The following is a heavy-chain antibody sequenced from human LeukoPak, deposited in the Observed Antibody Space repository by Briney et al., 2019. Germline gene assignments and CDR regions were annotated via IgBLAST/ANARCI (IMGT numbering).Heavy chain of an antibody. D-gene: IGHD1-20*01. CDR2: ISRSSSYI. CDR3: ARAYGKWNDVYFYAFDL. J-gene: IGHJ3*01. CDR1: GFNFSSYS. V-gene: IGHV3-21*04. Sequence: GGSLRLSCAASGFNFSSYSMNWVRQALGKGLEWVSSISRSSSYIYYADSVKGRFTISRDNAKSSLYLQMNSLRAEDTALYYCARAYGKWNDVYFYAFDLWGQGTMVTVSS.